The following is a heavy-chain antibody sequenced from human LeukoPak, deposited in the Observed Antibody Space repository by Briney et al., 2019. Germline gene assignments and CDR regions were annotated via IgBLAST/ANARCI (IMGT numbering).Heavy chain of an antibody. CDR2: IYYSGNT. V-gene: IGHV4-61*01. D-gene: IGHD6-13*01. CDR1: GGSVSSGSYY. Sequence: SETLSLTCTVSGGSVSSGSYYWSWIRQPPGKGLEWIGYIYYSGNTNYNPSPKSRVTISLDTSRNQFSLKLSSVTAADTAVYYCARRARATAGGDYFDYWGQGTLVTVSS. J-gene: IGHJ4*02. CDR3: ARRARATAGGDYFDY.